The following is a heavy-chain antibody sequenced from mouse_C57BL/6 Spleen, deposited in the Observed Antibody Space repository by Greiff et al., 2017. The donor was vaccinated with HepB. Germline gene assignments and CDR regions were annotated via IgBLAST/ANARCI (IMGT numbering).Heavy chain of an antibody. CDR3: ARDASGTYFDY. CDR1: GFTFSSYA. Sequence: EVMLVESGGGLVKPGGSLKLSCAASGFTFSSYAMSWVRQTPEKRLEWVATISDGGSYTYYPDNVKGRFTISRDNAKNNLYLQMSHLKSEDTAMYYCARDASGTYFDYWGQGTTLTVSS. V-gene: IGHV5-4*01. D-gene: IGHD4-1*01. J-gene: IGHJ2*01. CDR2: ISDGGSYT.